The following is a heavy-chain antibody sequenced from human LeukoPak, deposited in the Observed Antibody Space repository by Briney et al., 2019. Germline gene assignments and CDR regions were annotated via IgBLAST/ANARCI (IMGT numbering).Heavy chain of an antibody. J-gene: IGHJ4*02. CDR3: ARRPAAGAGAIDY. V-gene: IGHV4-39*07. CDR2: INHSGST. D-gene: IGHD6-25*01. CDR1: GGSISSSSYY. Sequence: SETLSLTCTVSGGSISSSSYYWGWIRQPPGKGLEWIGEINHSGSTNYNPSLKSRVTISVDTSKNQFSLKLSSVTAADTAVYYCARRPAAGAGAIDYWGQGTLVTASS.